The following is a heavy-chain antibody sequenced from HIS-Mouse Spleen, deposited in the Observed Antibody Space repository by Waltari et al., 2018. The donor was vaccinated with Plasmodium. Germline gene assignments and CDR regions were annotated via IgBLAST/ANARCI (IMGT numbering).Heavy chain of an antibody. CDR3: ASSWYWYFDL. D-gene: IGHD6-13*01. CDR1: GFTVSSYW. CDR2: IKQDGSEK. Sequence: EVQLVESGGGLVKPGGSLRLSCAASGFTVSSYWMSWVRQAPGKGLEWVANIKQDGSEKYYVDSVKGRFTISRDNAKNSLYLQMNSLRAEDTAVYYCASSWYWYFDLWGRGTLVTVSS. V-gene: IGHV3-7*01. J-gene: IGHJ2*01.